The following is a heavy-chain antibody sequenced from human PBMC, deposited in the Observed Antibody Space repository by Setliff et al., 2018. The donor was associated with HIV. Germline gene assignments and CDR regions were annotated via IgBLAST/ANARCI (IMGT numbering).Heavy chain of an antibody. J-gene: IGHJ4*02. CDR2: ISPNNFNT. CDR3: ARSCRSSGYCHFDY. Sequence: RASVKVSCKTSGYTFDGHYLHWVRQASGQGLEWMGRISPNNFNTQYAKNFQGRVTMTWDTSTSTGYMEVYRLRSDDTAVYFCARSCRSSGYCHFDYWGQGTLVTVSS. CDR1: GYTFDGHY. D-gene: IGHD3-22*01. V-gene: IGHV1-2*06.